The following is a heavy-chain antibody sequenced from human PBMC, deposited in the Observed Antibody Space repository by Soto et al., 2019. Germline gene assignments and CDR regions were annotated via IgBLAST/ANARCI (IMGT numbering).Heavy chain of an antibody. Sequence: PSETLSLTCTVSGASISSYYWSWIRQPPGKGLEWIGYIYYSGSTSYNPSLKSRVTISADTSKNQLSLKLSSVTAADTAVYYCARDGGGGYSLPRPFDYWGQGTLVTVSS. CDR2: IYYSGST. J-gene: IGHJ4*02. CDR3: ARDGGGGYSLPRPFDY. V-gene: IGHV4-59*01. D-gene: IGHD2-15*01. CDR1: GASISSYY.